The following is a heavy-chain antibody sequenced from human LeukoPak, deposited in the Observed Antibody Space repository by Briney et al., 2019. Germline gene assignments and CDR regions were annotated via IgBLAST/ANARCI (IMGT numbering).Heavy chain of an antibody. CDR3: ARKVAARPPTAFDY. J-gene: IGHJ4*02. CDR1: GGSISSGGYY. Sequence: RASRTLSLTCTVSGGSISSGGYYWSWIRQPPGKGLEWIGYIYHSGSTYYNPSLKSRVTISVDRSKNQFSLKLSSVTAADTAVYYCARKVAARPPTAFDYWGQGTLVTVSS. V-gene: IGHV4-30-2*01. D-gene: IGHD6-6*01. CDR2: IYHSGST.